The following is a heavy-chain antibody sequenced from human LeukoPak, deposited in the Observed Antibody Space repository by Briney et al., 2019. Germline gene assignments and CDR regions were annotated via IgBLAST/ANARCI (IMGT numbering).Heavy chain of an antibody. J-gene: IGHJ4*02. CDR2: IYYSGGA. D-gene: IGHD3-3*01. Sequence: PSETLSLTCTVSGDSLRKSTFYWVWIRQPPGKGLEWIGSIYYSGGADYNPSLQSRVTISVDTPKNQFSLKLSSVTAADTAVYYCARQRSDFGVVIPFDYWGQGTLVTVSS. CDR1: GDSLRKSTFY. V-gene: IGHV4-39*01. CDR3: ARQRSDFGVVIPFDY.